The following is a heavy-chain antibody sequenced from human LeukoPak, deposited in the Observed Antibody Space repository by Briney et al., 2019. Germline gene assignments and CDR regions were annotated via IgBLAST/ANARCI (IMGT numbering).Heavy chain of an antibody. CDR3: AKEGDGDYLYYYYMDV. D-gene: IGHD4-17*01. CDR2: ITGSGGNT. Sequence: SGGSLRLSCAASGFTFSSYSMNWVRQAPGKGLEWVSSITGSGGNTYYAVSVKGRFTISRDNSKNTLYLQMNSLRAEDTAVYYCAKEGDGDYLYYYYMDVWGKGTTVTVSS. CDR1: GFTFSSYS. V-gene: IGHV3-23*01. J-gene: IGHJ6*03.